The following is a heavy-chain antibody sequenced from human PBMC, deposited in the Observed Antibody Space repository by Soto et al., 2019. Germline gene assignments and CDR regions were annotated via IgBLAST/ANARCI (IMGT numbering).Heavy chain of an antibody. CDR3: ARVAV. CDR2: IKQDGSEQ. V-gene: IGHV3-7*05. Sequence: EVQLVESGGGLVQPGGSLRLSCAASGFTFSGYWMSWVRQAPGKGLEWVANIKQDGSEQFYVDSVKGRFTISRDNAKNSLYLQMYGVRAEVTAVYYCARVAVWGQGTTVTVSS. J-gene: IGHJ6*02. CDR1: GFTFSGYW.